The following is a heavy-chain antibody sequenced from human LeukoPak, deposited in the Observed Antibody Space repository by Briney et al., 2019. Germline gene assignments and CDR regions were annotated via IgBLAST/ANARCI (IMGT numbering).Heavy chain of an antibody. CDR2: IGTGDDT. J-gene: IGHJ5*02. Sequence: PGGSLRLSCAASGFTFSNYDMHWVRRGTGKGLEWVSGIGTGDDTFYAGSVKGRFTIFRENAKNSLYLQMNNLRAGDTALYYCARAPPGTRDWFDPWGQGTLVTVSS. V-gene: IGHV3-13*01. CDR3: ARAPPGTRDWFDP. D-gene: IGHD6-13*01. CDR1: GFTFSNYD.